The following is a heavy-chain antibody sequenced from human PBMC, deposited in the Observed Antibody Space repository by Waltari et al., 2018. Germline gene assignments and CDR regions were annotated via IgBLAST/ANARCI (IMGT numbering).Heavy chain of an antibody. CDR2: INQEGSEE. CDR1: RFPFSNYW. V-gene: IGHV3-7*01. D-gene: IGHD5-12*01. CDR3: ARTGARWLQFAAFDI. J-gene: IGHJ3*02. Sequence: EVLLVESGGGLVQTGGSLRLSCAASRFPFSNYWMNWVRQAKGKGLEWVANINQEGSEEYYVDSVKGRFTISRDNAKNSLYLEMKTLRAEDTAIYYCARTGARWLQFAAFDIWGQGTMVTVSS.